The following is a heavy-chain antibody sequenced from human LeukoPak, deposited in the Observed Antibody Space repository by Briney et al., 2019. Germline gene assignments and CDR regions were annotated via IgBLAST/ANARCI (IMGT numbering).Heavy chain of an antibody. Sequence: PGGSLRLSCAASGFTFSSFAMSWVRQAPGKGLEWDSSISGSGSSTYYADSVKGRFTISRDNSKNTLYLQMSSLRAEDAAVYYCAKLHATSVTTSDDYWGQGTLVTVSS. CDR3: AKLHATSVTTSDDY. V-gene: IGHV3-23*01. CDR1: GFTFSSFA. J-gene: IGHJ4*02. D-gene: IGHD4-11*01. CDR2: ISGSGSST.